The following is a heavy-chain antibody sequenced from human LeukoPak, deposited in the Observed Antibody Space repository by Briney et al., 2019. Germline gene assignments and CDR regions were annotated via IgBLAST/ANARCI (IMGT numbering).Heavy chain of an antibody. J-gene: IGHJ4*02. CDR3: VREYCGGDCYTDY. V-gene: IGHV3-74*01. Sequence: GGSLRLSCAASGFTLSIYWMHWVRHVPGKGLVWVSRINSDGSITNYADSVKGRFTISRDNAKNTLYLQMNSLRAEDTAVYYCVREYCGGDCYTDYWGQGTLVTVSS. D-gene: IGHD2-21*02. CDR2: INSDGSIT. CDR1: GFTLSIYW.